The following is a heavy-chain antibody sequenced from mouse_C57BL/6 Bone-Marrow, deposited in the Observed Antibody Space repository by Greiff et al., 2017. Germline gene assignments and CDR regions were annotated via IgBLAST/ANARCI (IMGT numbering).Heavy chain of an antibody. CDR3: ALSIYYGSSYFDY. Sequence: EVQLQESVAELVRPGASVKLSCTASGFNIKNTYMHWVKQRPEQGLEWIGRIDPANGNTKYAPKFQGKATITADTSSNTAYLQLSSLTSEDTAIYYCALSIYYGSSYFDYWGQGTTLTVSS. D-gene: IGHD1-1*01. CDR1: GFNIKNTY. V-gene: IGHV14-3*01. CDR2: IDPANGNT. J-gene: IGHJ2*01.